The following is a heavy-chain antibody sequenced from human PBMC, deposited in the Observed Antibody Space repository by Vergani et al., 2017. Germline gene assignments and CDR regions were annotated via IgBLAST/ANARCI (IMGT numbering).Heavy chain of an antibody. Sequence: EVQLVESGGGLVKPGGSLRLSCAASGFTFSNAWMSWVRQAPGKGLEWVGRIKSKTDGGTTDYAAPVKGRFTISRDDSKNTLYLQMNSLKTEDTAVYYCTTDRYSGSYLERYYFDYWGQGTLVTVSS. CDR1: GFTFSNAW. J-gene: IGHJ4*02. CDR3: TTDRYSGSYLERYYFDY. V-gene: IGHV3-15*01. D-gene: IGHD1-26*01. CDR2: IKSKTDGGTT.